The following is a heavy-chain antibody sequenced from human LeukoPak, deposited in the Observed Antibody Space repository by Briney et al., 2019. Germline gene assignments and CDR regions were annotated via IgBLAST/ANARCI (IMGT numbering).Heavy chain of an antibody. CDR3: ASTVRGGDY. CDR2: MYSSGKS. D-gene: IGHD3-10*01. J-gene: IGHJ4*02. V-gene: IGHV4-59*12. Sequence: PSETLSLTCTVSGGSIHNNYWSWIRQPPGKGLEWIGSMYSSGKSDYSPSLKNRVTMSIDTSKNQFSLKLTSVTAADTAVYYCASTVRGGDYWGQGTLVTVSS. CDR1: GGSIHNNY.